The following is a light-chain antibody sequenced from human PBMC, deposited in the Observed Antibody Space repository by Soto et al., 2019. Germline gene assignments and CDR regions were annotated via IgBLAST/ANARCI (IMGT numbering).Light chain of an antibody. J-gene: IGLJ1*01. CDR2: EFS. Sequence: QSVLTQPPSASGSPGQSVTISCTGTSSDVGAHNFVSWHQQHPGNAPQLMVYEFSKRPSGVPDRFSGSKSGNTASLTVSGLQAEDEADYYCSSYAGSNNYVFGTGTKLTVL. V-gene: IGLV2-8*01. CDR3: SSYAGSNNYV. CDR1: SSDVGAHNF.